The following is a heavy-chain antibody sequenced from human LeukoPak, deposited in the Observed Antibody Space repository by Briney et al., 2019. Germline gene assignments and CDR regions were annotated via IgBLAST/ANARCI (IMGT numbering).Heavy chain of an antibody. CDR2: INPNSGGT. Sequence: ASVKVSCKASGYTFTGYYMHWVRQAPGQGLEWMGWINPNSGGTNYAQKFQGRVTMTRDTSISTAYMELSRLRSDDTAVYYCARGAGGYFDWLTNYYYYMDVWGKGTTVTISS. D-gene: IGHD3-9*01. V-gene: IGHV1-2*02. J-gene: IGHJ6*03. CDR3: ARGAGGYFDWLTNYYYYMDV. CDR1: GYTFTGYY.